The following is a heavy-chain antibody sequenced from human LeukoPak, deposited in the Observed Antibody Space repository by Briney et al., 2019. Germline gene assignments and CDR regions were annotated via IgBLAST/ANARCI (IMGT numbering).Heavy chain of an antibody. J-gene: IGHJ6*02. V-gene: IGHV7-4-1*02. CDR3: ARVPLGSSGWYGYYYYGMDV. CDR2: INTNTGNP. Sequence: ASVKVSCKASGYTFTSYAMNWVRQAPGQGLEWMGWINTNTGNPAYAQGFTGRFVFSLDTSVSTAYLQISGLKAEDTAVYYCARVPLGSSGWYGYYYYGMDVWGQGTTVTVSS. D-gene: IGHD6-19*01. CDR1: GYTFTSYA.